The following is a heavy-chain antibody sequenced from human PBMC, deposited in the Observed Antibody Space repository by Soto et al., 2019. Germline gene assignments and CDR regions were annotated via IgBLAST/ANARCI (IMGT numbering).Heavy chain of an antibody. CDR3: ARIWPFITATIPREYYHGLDV. J-gene: IGHJ6*02. Sequence: QPVGSLRLSCAASGFTFNSYSMSWVRQTPGKGLEWVANIKQDGSEKNYVDSVKGRFTISRDNAKNSLYLQMNSLRAEDTAVYYCARIWPFITATIPREYYHGLDVWGQGTTVTVSS. V-gene: IGHV3-7*01. D-gene: IGHD1-20*01. CDR2: IKQDGSEK. CDR1: GFTFNSYS.